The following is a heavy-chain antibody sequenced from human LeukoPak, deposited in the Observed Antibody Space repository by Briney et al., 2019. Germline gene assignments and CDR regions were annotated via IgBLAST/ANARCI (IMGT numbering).Heavy chain of an antibody. CDR1: GGSFSGYY. V-gene: IGHV4-34*01. Sequence: QPSETLSLTCAVYGGSFSGYYWSWIRQPPGKGLEWIGEINHSGSTNYNPSLKSRVTISVDTSKNQFSLKLSSVTAADTAVYYCARAWWQNLAVFDYWGQGTLVTVSS. D-gene: IGHD2-8*02. CDR2: INHSGST. J-gene: IGHJ4*02. CDR3: ARAWWQNLAVFDY.